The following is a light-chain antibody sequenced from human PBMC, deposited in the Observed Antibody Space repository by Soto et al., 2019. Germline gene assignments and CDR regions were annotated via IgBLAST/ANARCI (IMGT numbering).Light chain of an antibody. J-gene: IGKJ1*01. CDR2: KAS. Sequence: DIQMTQSPSTLSGXXXDXXTXTCRASQTISSWLAWYQQKPGKAPKLLIYKASSLESGVPSRFSGSGSGTEFTLTISSLQPDDFATYYCQQYNSYSTFGQGTKVDIK. CDR3: QQYNSYST. CDR1: QTISSW. V-gene: IGKV1-5*03.